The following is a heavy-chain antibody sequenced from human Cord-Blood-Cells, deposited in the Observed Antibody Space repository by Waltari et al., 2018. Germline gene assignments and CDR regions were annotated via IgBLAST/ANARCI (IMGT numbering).Heavy chain of an antibody. J-gene: IGHJ2*01. CDR2: ISSSSSYI. D-gene: IGHD7-27*01. CDR3: VWGNWDWYFDL. Sequence: GLEWVSSISSSSSYIYYADSVKGRFTISRDNAKNSLYLQMNSLRAEDTAVYYCVWGNWDWYFDLWGRGTLVTVSS. V-gene: IGHV3-21*01.